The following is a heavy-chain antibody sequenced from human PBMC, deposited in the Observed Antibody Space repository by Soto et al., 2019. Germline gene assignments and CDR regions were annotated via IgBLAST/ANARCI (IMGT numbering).Heavy chain of an antibody. D-gene: IGHD3-3*01. CDR2: TYYRSKWYN. J-gene: IGHJ6*03. V-gene: IGHV6-1*01. Sequence: SQTLSLTCAISGDSVSSNSAAWNWIRQSPSRGLEWLGRTYYRSKWYNDYAVSVKSRITINPDTSKNQFSLQLNSVTPEDTAVYYCARTSYYDFWSGLNYYMDVWGKGTTVTVSS. CDR1: GDSVSSNSAA. CDR3: ARTSYYDFWSGLNYYMDV.